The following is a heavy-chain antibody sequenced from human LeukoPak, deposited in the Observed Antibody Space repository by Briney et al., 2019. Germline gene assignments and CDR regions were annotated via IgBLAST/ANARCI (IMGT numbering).Heavy chain of an antibody. D-gene: IGHD3-10*01. CDR1: GGSISSYY. CDR2: IYYSGST. V-gene: IGHV4-59*01. Sequence: SETLSLTCTVSGGSISSYYWSWIRQPPGKGPEWIGYIYYSGSTNYNPSLKSRVTISVDTSKNQFSLKLSSVTAADTAVYYCVRGSGSPLRQSWFDPWGQGTLVTVSS. CDR3: VRGSGSPLRQSWFDP. J-gene: IGHJ5*02.